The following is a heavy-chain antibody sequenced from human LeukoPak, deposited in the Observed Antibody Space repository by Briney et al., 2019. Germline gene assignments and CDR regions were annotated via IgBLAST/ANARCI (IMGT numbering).Heavy chain of an antibody. V-gene: IGHV4-61*02. CDR3: ARVKAGRGVVFDY. CDR1: GGSISSGSYY. CDR2: IYTSGST. Sequence: SQTLSLTCTVSGGSISSGSYYWSWIRQPAGKGLEWIGRIYTSGSTNYNPSLKSRVTISVDTSKNQFSLKLSSVTAADTAVYYCARVKAGRGVVFDYRGQGTLVTVSS. D-gene: IGHD3-3*01. J-gene: IGHJ4*02.